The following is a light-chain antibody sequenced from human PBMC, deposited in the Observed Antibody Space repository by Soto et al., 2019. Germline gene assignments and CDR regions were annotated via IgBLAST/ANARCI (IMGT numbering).Light chain of an antibody. V-gene: IGKV1-33*01. CDR3: QQYDTRTTMT. CDR2: AAS. J-gene: IGKJ5*01. Sequence: IQLTQSPSSLSASVGESVTITCRASQDIDNYLNWYQHRPGEAPKLLIYAASYLETGGPARLSGSGSGTDFTFTITSLQPEDSGIDYCQQYDTRTTMTFGRGTRLDI. CDR1: QDIDNY.